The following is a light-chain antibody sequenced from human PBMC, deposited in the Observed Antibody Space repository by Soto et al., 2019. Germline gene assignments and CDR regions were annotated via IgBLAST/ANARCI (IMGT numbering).Light chain of an antibody. CDR1: SSDVGGYNY. Sequence: QSVLTQPASVSGSPGQSITISCTGTSSDVGGYNYVSWYQQHPGKAPKLMIYEVSNRPSGVSNRFSGSKSGNTASLTISGLQAEDEADYYCSSYTSSSIDYVFGTGTNDRP. J-gene: IGLJ1*01. CDR2: EVS. CDR3: SSYTSSSIDYV. V-gene: IGLV2-14*01.